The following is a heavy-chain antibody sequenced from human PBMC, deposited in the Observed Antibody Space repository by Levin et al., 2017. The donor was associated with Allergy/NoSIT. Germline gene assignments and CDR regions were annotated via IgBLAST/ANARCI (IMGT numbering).Heavy chain of an antibody. CDR3: ATATRYYYGSGISMTQYFDD. D-gene: IGHD3-10*01. V-gene: IGHV3-7*05. CDR2: IKQDGREK. J-gene: IGHJ4*02. Sequence: PGGSLRLSCAASGFTFSSFWVSWVRQAPGKGLEWVANIKQDGREKYYADSVKGRFTISRDNAKNSVYLQVNSLRIEDTAVYYCATATRYYYGSGISMTQYFDDWGQGTLVTVSS. CDR1: GFTFSSFW.